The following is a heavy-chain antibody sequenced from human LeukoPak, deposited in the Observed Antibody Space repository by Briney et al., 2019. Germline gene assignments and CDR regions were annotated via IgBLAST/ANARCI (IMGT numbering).Heavy chain of an antibody. V-gene: IGHV4-4*09. J-gene: IGHJ2*01. CDR3: ARFHSGPSGWYVLWYFDL. Sequence: SETLSLTCTVSGGSASSYYWSWIRQPPGKGLEWIGYIYSSENTKYNSSLESRVTMSVDTSKNQFFLKLSSVTAADTAVYYCARFHSGPSGWYVLWYFDLWGRGTLVTVSS. CDR1: GGSASSYY. CDR2: IYSSENT. D-gene: IGHD6-19*01.